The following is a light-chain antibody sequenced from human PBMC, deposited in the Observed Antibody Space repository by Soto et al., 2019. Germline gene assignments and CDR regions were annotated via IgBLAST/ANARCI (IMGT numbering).Light chain of an antibody. Sequence: DIQMTQSPSSVSASVGDRVTITCRASQGLSSWLAWYQQKPGKAPKLLIYAASSLRSGVPSRFSGSRSGTDFTLPISGLQPEDCATYYCQQANSFPLTFGRGTKVDIK. CDR3: QQANSFPLT. V-gene: IGKV1-12*01. CDR1: QGLSSW. J-gene: IGKJ3*01. CDR2: AAS.